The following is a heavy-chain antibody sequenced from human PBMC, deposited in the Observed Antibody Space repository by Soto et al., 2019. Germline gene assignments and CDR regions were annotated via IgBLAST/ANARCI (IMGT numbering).Heavy chain of an antibody. J-gene: IGHJ4*02. Sequence: PSETLSLTCAAYGGSFSGYYWSWIRQPPGKGLEWIGEVNHSGSTNYNPSLKSRVTISVDTSKNQFSLKLSSVTAADTAVYYCARASYSYGYSDYWGQGTLVTVSS. CDR2: VNHSGST. V-gene: IGHV4-34*01. CDR3: ARASYSYGYSDY. CDR1: GGSFSGYY. D-gene: IGHD5-18*01.